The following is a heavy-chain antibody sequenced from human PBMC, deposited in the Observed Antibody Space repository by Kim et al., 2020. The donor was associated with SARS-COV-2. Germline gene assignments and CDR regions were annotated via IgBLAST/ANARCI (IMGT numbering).Heavy chain of an antibody. V-gene: IGHV3-23*01. D-gene: IGHD4-4*01. CDR3: AKDRATVTTAGYDAFDI. Sequence: VKGQFTISRDNSKNTLYLQMNSLRAEDTAAYYCAKDRATVTTAGYDAFDIWGQGTMVTVSS. J-gene: IGHJ3*02.